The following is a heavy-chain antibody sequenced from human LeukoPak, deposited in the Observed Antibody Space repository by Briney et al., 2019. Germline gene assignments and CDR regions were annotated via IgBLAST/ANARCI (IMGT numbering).Heavy chain of an antibody. CDR1: GFTFSNYA. CDR2: IRGSGGGT. V-gene: IGHV3-23*01. J-gene: IGHJ4*02. Sequence: AGGSLRLSCEAFGFTFSNYAMSWVRQAPGKGLEWVSAIRGSGGGTYYTDSVKGRFTISRDNSKNTLYLQMNSLRADDTAVYFCAKDAGLGASPVDHSGRGTLVTVSS. CDR3: AKDAGLGASPVDH. D-gene: IGHD4/OR15-4a*01.